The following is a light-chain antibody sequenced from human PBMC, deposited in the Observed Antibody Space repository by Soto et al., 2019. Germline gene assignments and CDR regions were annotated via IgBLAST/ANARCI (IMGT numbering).Light chain of an antibody. CDR1: SSNLGSNS. Sequence: QSVLTQPPSASGTPGQRVIISCSGSSSNLGSNSGNWYQQLPGTAPKLLIYNTYQRPLGVPDRFSGSKSGTSASLAISGVQSEDEGDYFCAAWDDSLNVPVFGGGTKLTVL. V-gene: IGLV1-44*01. J-gene: IGLJ3*02. CDR3: AAWDDSLNVPV. CDR2: NTY.